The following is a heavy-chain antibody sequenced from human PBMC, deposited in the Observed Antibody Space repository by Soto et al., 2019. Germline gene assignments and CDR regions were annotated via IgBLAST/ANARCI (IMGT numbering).Heavy chain of an antibody. CDR3: ARGYCSGGNCYSGMDV. CDR1: GGTFSTHA. CDR2: IIPISGTT. V-gene: IGHV1-69*13. D-gene: IGHD2-15*01. J-gene: IGHJ6*02. Sequence: GASVKVSCKASGGTFSTHAIIWVRQAPGHGLEWMGGIIPISGTTYYTQKFQGRVTITADEPTSTAFMELSSLKSEDTAVFYCARGYCSGGNCYSGMDVRGQGTMVTVSS.